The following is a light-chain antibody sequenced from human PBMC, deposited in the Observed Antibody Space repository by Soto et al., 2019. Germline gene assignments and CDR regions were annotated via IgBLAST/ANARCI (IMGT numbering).Light chain of an antibody. J-gene: IGKJ3*01. Sequence: EIVLTQSPATLALSPGERATLSCRASQSRFSYLDWFQQKPGQAPRLLIYDASNRATGIPARFSGSGSGTDFTLTISSLEPEDFAIYYCQQRRNLPWTFGPWTKGDIK. CDR2: DAS. CDR3: QQRRNLPWT. V-gene: IGKV3-11*01. CDR1: QSRFSY.